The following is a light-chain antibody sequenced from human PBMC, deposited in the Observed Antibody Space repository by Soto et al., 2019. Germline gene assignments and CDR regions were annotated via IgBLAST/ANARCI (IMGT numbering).Light chain of an antibody. Sequence: QAVVTQEPSLTVSPGGTVTLTCASSTGADTSGYYPKWFQQKPGQAPRALIYGTSNKHSWTPARFSGSLLGGKAARTLSGVQPEDEAEYYCLLYLGGADWVFGGGTKLTVL. CDR2: GTS. CDR3: LLYLGGADWV. CDR1: TGADTSGYY. V-gene: IGLV7-43*01. J-gene: IGLJ3*02.